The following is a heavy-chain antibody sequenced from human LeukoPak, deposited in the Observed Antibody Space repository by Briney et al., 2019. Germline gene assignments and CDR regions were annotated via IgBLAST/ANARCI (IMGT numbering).Heavy chain of an antibody. J-gene: IGHJ4*02. V-gene: IGHV4-39*06. D-gene: IGHD6-13*01. Sequence: SETLSLTCTVSGGSISSSSYYWTWIRQSPVKGLEWIGEISSGGRTNDNPSLKSRVSISVDTSKSQFTLNLSSVTAADTAIYYCARGVVAAAGRTFDFWGQGTLVTVSS. CDR2: ISSGGRT. CDR3: ARGVVAAAGRTFDF. CDR1: GGSISSSSYY.